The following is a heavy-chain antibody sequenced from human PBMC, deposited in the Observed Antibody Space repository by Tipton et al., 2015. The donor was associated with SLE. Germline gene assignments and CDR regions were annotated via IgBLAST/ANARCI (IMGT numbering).Heavy chain of an antibody. J-gene: IGHJ4*02. D-gene: IGHD7-27*01. CDR3: AKSWGWGSED. CDR1: RFIFTTYG. CDR2: ISDSGGST. V-gene: IGHV3-23*01. Sequence: SLRLSCAASRFIFTTYGMTWVRQAPGKGLEWVSSISDSGGSTYYADSVRGRFTISRDNSKNMLYLQMNSLRAEDTAVYYCAKSWGWGSEDWGQGTLVTVSS.